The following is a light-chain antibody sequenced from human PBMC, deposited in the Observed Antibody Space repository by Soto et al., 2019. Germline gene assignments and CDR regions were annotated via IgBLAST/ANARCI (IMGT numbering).Light chain of an antibody. J-gene: IGLJ2*01. V-gene: IGLV2-18*02. CDR2: EVS. CDR1: SSDVGSYNR. Sequence: QSALTQPPSVSGSPGQSVTISCTGTSSDVGSYNRVSWHQQPPGTAPKLMIYEVSNRPSGVPDRFSGSKSGNTASLTISGLQAEDEADYYCSSYTSSSTPVVFGGGTKLTVL. CDR3: SSYTSSSTPVV.